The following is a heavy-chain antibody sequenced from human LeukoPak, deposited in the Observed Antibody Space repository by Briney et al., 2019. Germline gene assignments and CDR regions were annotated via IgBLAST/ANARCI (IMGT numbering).Heavy chain of an antibody. CDR3: ARPGPYYAFDY. D-gene: IGHD3-10*01. CDR2: INSDGRTT. Sequence: GGSLRLSCAASGFTFSSYWMHWVRQVPGKGLVWVSRINSDGRTTSYADSVKGRFTISRDNAKDTLYLQMSSLRAEDTAVYYCARPGPYYAFDYWGQGILVTVSS. V-gene: IGHV3-74*01. J-gene: IGHJ4*02. CDR1: GFTFSSYW.